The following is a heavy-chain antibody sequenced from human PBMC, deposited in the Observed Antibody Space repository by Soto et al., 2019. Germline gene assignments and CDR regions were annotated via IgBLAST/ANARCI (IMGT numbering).Heavy chain of an antibody. Sequence: EVQLLESGGGLVQPGGSLRLSCAASGFTFSSYAMSWVRQAPGKGLEGVSAMSGSGGSTYYADSVKGRFTISRDNSKNTLYLQMTSLRAEDTDLYYCWRSGSPDYWVQGTLVTVS. J-gene: IGHJ4*02. CDR3: WRSGSPDY. D-gene: IGHD1-26*01. V-gene: IGHV3-23*01. CDR1: GFTFSSYA. CDR2: MSGSGGST.